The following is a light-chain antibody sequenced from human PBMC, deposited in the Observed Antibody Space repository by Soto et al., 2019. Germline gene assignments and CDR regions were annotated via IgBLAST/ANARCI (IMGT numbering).Light chain of an antibody. J-gene: IGLJ1*01. CDR3: NSQRISGTRV. CDR1: SSDVGGYKH. Sequence: QSVLTQPASVSGSPGQSITISCTGTSSDVGGYKHVSWYQHHPGKAPKLMIYEVSNRPSGVSNRFSGSKSGYTASLTISGRQAEDEADYYCNSQRISGTRVFGTGTKLTVL. V-gene: IGLV2-14*01. CDR2: EVS.